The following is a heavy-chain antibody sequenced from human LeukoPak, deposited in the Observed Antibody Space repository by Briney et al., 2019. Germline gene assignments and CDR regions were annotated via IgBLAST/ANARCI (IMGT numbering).Heavy chain of an antibody. D-gene: IGHD3-10*01. J-gene: IGHJ6*02. V-gene: IGHV6-1*01. CDR3: SGAGDYGSGTSSLYYLYGMDV. CDR1: GDSVSSNSVA. Sequence: SQTLSLTCAISGDSVSSNSVAWNWIRQSPSRGLEWLGRTYYRSKWFHDYAVSVKSRISINPDTSANQFSLQLNSVTPEDTAVYYCSGAGDYGSGTSSLYYLYGMDVWGQGTTVTVSS. CDR2: TYYRSKWFH.